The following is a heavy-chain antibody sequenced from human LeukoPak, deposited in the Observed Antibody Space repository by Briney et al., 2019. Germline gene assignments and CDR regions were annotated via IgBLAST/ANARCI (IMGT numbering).Heavy chain of an antibody. CDR3: ARGVAVAGHAFDI. CDR2: INHSGST. J-gene: IGHJ3*02. V-gene: IGHV4-34*01. CDR1: GGSFSGYY. Sequence: SETLSLTCAVYGGSFSGYYWSWIRQPPGKGLEGIGEINHSGSTNYNPSLKSRVTISVDTSKNQFSLKLSSVTAADTAVYYCARGVAVAGHAFDIWGQGTMVTVSS. D-gene: IGHD6-19*01.